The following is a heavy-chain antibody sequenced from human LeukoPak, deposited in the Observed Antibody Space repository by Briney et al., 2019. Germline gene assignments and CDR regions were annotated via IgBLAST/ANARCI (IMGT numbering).Heavy chain of an antibody. CDR1: GLIFNSYA. V-gene: IGHV3-23*01. Sequence: GGSLSLFCTASGLIFNSYAMRWVRHSPGGGRVWVSSINGSGGCTYYAHCMHARLTLSRENSMNNLSLQMNRQRAEDTDVYYCAQTGIVGATWVWGQGTLVTVS. J-gene: IGHJ1*01. CDR3: AQTGIVGATWV. CDR2: INGSGGCT. D-gene: IGHD1-26*01.